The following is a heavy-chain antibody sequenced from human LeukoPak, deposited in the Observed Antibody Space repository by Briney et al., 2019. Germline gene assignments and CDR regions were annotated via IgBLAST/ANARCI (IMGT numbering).Heavy chain of an antibody. CDR2: IYTSGST. J-gene: IGHJ6*02. V-gene: IGHV4-61*02. D-gene: IGHD5-12*01. CDR3: ARLRGYSGYDSPWYYYGMDV. Sequence: TLSLTCTFSGGSISRGSYYWSWIRQPAGKGLEWIGRIYTSGSTNYNPSLKSRVTISGDTSKTQFSLKLSSVTAADTAVYYCARLRGYSGYDSPWYYYGMDVWGQGTTVTVSS. CDR1: GGSISRGSYY.